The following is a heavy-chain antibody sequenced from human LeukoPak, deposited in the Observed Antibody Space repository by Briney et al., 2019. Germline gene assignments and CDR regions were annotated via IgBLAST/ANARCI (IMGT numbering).Heavy chain of an antibody. CDR2: INHSGST. V-gene: IGHV4-34*01. J-gene: IGHJ5*02. Sequence: PSETLSLTCAVYGVSFSGYYWSWIRQPPGKGLEWIGEINHSGSTNYNPSLKSRVTISVDTSKNQFSLKLSSVTAADTAVYYCARGGSTVTTSGGNWFDPWGQGTLVTVSS. CDR3: ARGGSTVTTSGGNWFDP. CDR1: GVSFSGYY. D-gene: IGHD4-17*01.